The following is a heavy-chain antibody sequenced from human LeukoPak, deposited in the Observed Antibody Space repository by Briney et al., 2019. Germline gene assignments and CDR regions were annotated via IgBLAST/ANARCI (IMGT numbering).Heavy chain of an antibody. D-gene: IGHD2-8*01. CDR3: ARDPPAVLIDTYG. Sequence: GGSLRLSCTASGFIVTNNYINWVRQAPGKGLEWVSLVYSGGSTYYADSVKGRFTISRDNSKNMAYLQMNSLRAEDTAMYYCARDPPAVLIDTYGWGQGTLVTVSS. V-gene: IGHV3-66*01. CDR1: GFIVTNNY. J-gene: IGHJ4*02. CDR2: VYSGGST.